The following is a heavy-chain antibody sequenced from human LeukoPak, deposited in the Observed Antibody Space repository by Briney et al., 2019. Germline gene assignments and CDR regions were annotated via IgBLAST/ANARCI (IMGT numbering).Heavy chain of an antibody. D-gene: IGHD3-16*02. CDR1: GGSIGTYY. CDR2: IYVTGN. CDR3: ARHIGGGIEDMDV. J-gene: IGHJ6*03. Sequence: SETLSPTFTVSGGSIGTYYWSWVRQSPGKGLEWIGYIYVTGNRYNPYLQSRVTISVDTSRNQFFLKMSSVTAADTAVYYCARHIGGGIEDMDVWGKGTKVTVSS. V-gene: IGHV4-59*08.